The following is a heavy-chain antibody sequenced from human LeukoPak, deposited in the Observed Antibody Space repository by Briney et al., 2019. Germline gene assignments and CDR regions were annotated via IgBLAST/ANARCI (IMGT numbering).Heavy chain of an antibody. CDR1: GGSISGGSYY. J-gene: IGHJ4*02. CDR2: IYYSGST. Sequence: SETLSLTCTVSGGSISGGSYYWGWIRQPPGKGLEWIGSIYYSGSTCYNPSLKSRVTISVDTSKNQFSLKLTSVTAADTAVYYCARCERVGSAWYPFDYWGQGILVTVSS. D-gene: IGHD6-19*01. CDR3: ARCERVGSAWYPFDY. V-gene: IGHV4-39*07.